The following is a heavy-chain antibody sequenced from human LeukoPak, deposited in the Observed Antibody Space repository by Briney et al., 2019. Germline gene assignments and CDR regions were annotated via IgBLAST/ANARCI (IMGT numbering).Heavy chain of an antibody. CDR3: AKTGTYFDY. D-gene: IGHD1-7*01. Sequence: PSETLSLTCAVCGYSLSSGYFWGWIRQPPGKGLEWIGSIYHSGSTYYNPSLKSRVTISVDTSKNQFSLKLSSVTAADTAVYYCAKTGTYFDYWGQGTLVTVSS. CDR2: IYHSGST. CDR1: GYSLSSGYF. J-gene: IGHJ4*02. V-gene: IGHV4-38-2*01.